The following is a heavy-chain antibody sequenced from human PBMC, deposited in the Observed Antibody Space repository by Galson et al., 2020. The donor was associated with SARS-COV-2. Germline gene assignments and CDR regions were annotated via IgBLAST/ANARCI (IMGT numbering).Heavy chain of an antibody. J-gene: IGHJ3*02. Sequence: ASVNVACKVSGYTLSEVSMHWVRQTPGKGLEWMAGFDPEDGEPIYGQHFRGRVTLTEGTSADTAYMELRGLRSGDTAVYYCASSRWLSTFDMWGQGTMVTVSS. CDR3: ASSRWLSTFDM. D-gene: IGHD2-2*01. CDR1: GYTLSEVS. CDR2: FDPEDGEP. V-gene: IGHV1-24*01.